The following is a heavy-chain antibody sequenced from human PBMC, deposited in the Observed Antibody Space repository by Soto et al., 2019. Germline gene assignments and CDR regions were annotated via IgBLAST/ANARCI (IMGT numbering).Heavy chain of an antibody. CDR2: IIPILGIA. CDR3: ARDGSPPLPAANNNYYYYYYMDV. CDR1: GGTFSSYT. V-gene: IGHV1-69*08. J-gene: IGHJ6*03. Sequence: QVQLVQSGAEMKKPGSSVKVSCKASGGTFSSYTISWVRQAPGQGLEWMGRIIPILGIANYAQKFQGRVTITADKSTSTAYMELSSLRSEDTAVYYCARDGSPPLPAANNNYYYYYYMDVWGKGTTVTVSS. D-gene: IGHD2-2*01.